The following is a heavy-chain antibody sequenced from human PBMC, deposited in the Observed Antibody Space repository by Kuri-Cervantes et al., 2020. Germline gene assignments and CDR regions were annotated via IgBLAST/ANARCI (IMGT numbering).Heavy chain of an antibody. V-gene: IGHV3-33*01. Sequence: GESLKISCAASGFTFSNYGMHWIRQAPGKGLEWVAVIWYDGSNKYYADSVKGRFTISRDNSKNTLYLQMNSLRAEDTAVYYCAVAVAGTYWGQGTLVTVSS. J-gene: IGHJ4*02. CDR2: IWYDGSNK. D-gene: IGHD6-19*01. CDR1: GFTFSNYG. CDR3: AVAVAGTY.